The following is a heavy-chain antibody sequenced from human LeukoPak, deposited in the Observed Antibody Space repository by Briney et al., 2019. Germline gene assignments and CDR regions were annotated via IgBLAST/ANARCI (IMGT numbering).Heavy chain of an antibody. D-gene: IGHD1-26*01. CDR2: VTSSGGTT. CDR1: GFTFSSYE. CDR3: AREGGSKNWFDP. J-gene: IGHJ5*02. V-gene: IGHV3-48*03. Sequence: PGGSLRLSCAASGFTFSSYEMNWVRQAPGKGLEWISYVTSSGGTTYYADSVKGRFTISRDNAENSLYLQMNSLRAEDTAVYYCAREGGSKNWFDPWGQGTLVTVSS.